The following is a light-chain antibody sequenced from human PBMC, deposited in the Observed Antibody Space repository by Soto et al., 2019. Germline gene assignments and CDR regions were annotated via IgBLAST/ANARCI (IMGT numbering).Light chain of an antibody. CDR2: EGS. Sequence: QSALTQPASVSGSPGQSITISCSGSISDDGSSGPVSWYQHHPGQVPKLIIYEGSRRPSGVSSRFSGSKTGNTASLTITGLQAEDEANYYCCSYVGARTYVFGTGTKVTVL. V-gene: IGLV2-23*01. CDR1: ISDDGSSGP. J-gene: IGLJ1*01. CDR3: CSYVGARTYV.